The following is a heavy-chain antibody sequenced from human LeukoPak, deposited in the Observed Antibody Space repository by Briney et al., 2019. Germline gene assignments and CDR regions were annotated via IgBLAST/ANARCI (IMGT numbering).Heavy chain of an antibody. J-gene: IGHJ4*02. CDR3: AKDYPALGYCTSTTCSFFDY. V-gene: IGHV3-30-3*01. CDR2: ISYDGSNK. D-gene: IGHD2-2*01. Sequence: GGSLRLSCAASGFTFSSYAMHWVRQAPGKGLEWVAVISYDGSNKYYADSVKGRFTISRDDSQNTVYLQMNSLRAEDTAVYYCAKDYPALGYCTSTTCSFFDYWGQGILVTVSS. CDR1: GFTFSSYA.